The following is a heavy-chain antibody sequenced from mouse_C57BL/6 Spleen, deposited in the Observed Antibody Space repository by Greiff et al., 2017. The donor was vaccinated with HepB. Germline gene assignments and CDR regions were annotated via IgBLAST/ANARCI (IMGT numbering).Heavy chain of an antibody. Sequence: QVQLKESGPGLVAPSQSLSITCTVSGFSLTSYGVHWVRQPPGKGLEWLGVIWAGGSPNYNSALMSRLSISKDNSKSQVFVKMKGLQTDDTAMYYCARLEDIWGQGTTLTVSS. CDR1: GFSLTSYG. D-gene: IGHD1-3*01. V-gene: IGHV2-9*02. CDR2: IWAGGSP. J-gene: IGHJ2*01. CDR3: ARLEDI.